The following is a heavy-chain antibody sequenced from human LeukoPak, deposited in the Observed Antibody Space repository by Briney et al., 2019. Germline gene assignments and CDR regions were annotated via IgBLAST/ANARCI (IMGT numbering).Heavy chain of an antibody. CDR2: IIPIFGTA. CDR3: AAYYDSRGDKNDYYYYMDV. V-gene: IGHV1-69*01. J-gene: IGHJ6*03. CDR1: GGTFSSYA. D-gene: IGHD3-22*01. Sequence: SVKVSCKASGGTFSSYAISWVRQAPGQGLEWMGGIIPIFGTANYAQKFQGRVTITADESTSTAYMELSSLRSEDTAVYYCAAYYDSRGDKNDYYYYMDVWGKGTTVTVSS.